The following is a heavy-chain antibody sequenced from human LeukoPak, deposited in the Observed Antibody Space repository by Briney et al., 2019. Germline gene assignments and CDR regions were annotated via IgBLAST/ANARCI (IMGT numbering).Heavy chain of an antibody. CDR2: IYYSGST. J-gene: IGHJ4*02. V-gene: IGHV4-39*07. Sequence: PSETLSLTCAVSGGSISSSSYCWGWIRQSPEKGLEWIGSIYYSGSTYYNPSLKSRVTMLVDTSKNQFSLKLTSVTAADTAVYYCARDVYGSGIRYFDYWGQGTLVTVSS. CDR1: GGSISSSSYC. CDR3: ARDVYGSGIRYFDY. D-gene: IGHD3-10*01.